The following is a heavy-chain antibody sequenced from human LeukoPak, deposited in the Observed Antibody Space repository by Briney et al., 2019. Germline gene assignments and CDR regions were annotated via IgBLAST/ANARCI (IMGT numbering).Heavy chain of an antibody. D-gene: IGHD4-17*01. CDR1: GGSISSYY. Sequence: SETLSLTCTVSGGSISSYYWSWIRQPAGKGLEWIGRFYPSGDTNYNPSLKSRVTMSVDTSKNQFSLKLTSVTAADTAIYYCAAMTTVTMYSYFFDSWGQGTLLTASS. CDR3: AAMTTVTMYSYFFDS. CDR2: FYPSGDT. J-gene: IGHJ4*02. V-gene: IGHV4-4*07.